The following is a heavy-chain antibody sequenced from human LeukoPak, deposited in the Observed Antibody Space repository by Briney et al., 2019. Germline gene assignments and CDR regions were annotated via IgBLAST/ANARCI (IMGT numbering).Heavy chain of an antibody. D-gene: IGHD5-12*01. CDR3: AGYAY. CDR2: INHSGST. Sequence: SGTLSLTCAVYGGSFSGYYWSWIRQPPGKGLEWIGEINHSGSTNYNPSLKSRVTISVDTSKNQFSLKLSSVTAADTAVYCCAGYAYWGQGTLVTVSS. J-gene: IGHJ4*02. V-gene: IGHV4-34*01. CDR1: GGSFSGYY.